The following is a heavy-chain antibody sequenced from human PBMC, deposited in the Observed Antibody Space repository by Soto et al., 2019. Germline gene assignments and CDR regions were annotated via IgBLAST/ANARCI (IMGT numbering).Heavy chain of an antibody. J-gene: IGHJ4*02. CDR1: GGSISSRGYY. V-gene: IGHV4-39*01. CDR3: ARQFSVYGDYGRYFDF. CDR2: IYYSGST. D-gene: IGHD4-17*01. Sequence: ETMYLTCTVSGGSISSRGYYWGWIRQPPGKGLEWIGTIYYSGSTYYNPSLKSRVTISVDTSKNQFSLKLSSVTAADTAVYYCARQFSVYGDYGRYFDFWGQGTLVTVSS.